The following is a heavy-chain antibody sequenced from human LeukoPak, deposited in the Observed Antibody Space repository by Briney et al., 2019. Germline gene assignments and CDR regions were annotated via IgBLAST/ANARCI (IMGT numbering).Heavy chain of an antibody. J-gene: IGHJ4*02. CDR1: RFTFSTYT. CDR3: ARARTTVTPFDY. CDR2: ISSSSSYI. Sequence: GGSLRLSCAASRFTFSTYTMNWVRQAPGKGLEWVSSISSSSSYIYYADSVKGRFTISRDNAKNSLYLQMNTLRAEETAVYYCARARTTVTPFDYGGRGPLVTVS. V-gene: IGHV3-21*01. D-gene: IGHD4-17*01.